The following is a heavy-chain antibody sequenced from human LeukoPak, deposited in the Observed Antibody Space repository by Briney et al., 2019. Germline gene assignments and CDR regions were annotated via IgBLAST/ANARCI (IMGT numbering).Heavy chain of an antibody. J-gene: IGHJ4*02. CDR3: ARDPLSRYSSGGY. Sequence: SETLSLTCTVSGGSISSSSYYWGWIRQPPGKGLEWIGSIYYSGSTYYNPSLKSRVTISVDTSKNQFSLKLSSVTAADTAVYYCARDPLSRYSSGGYWGQGTLVTVSS. D-gene: IGHD6-19*01. CDR2: IYYSGST. V-gene: IGHV4-39*02. CDR1: GGSISSSSYY.